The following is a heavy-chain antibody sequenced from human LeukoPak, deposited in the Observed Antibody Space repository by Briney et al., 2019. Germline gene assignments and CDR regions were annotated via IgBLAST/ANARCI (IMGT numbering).Heavy chain of an antibody. Sequence: GGSLRLSCAASGFTFSSYAMHWVRQAPGKGLEWVAVISYDGSNKYYADSVKGRFTISRDNSKNTLYLQMNSLRAEDTAVYYCARDTKQQLVTGWFDPWGQGTLVTVSS. J-gene: IGHJ5*02. CDR2: ISYDGSNK. CDR1: GFTFSSYA. CDR3: ARDTKQQLVTGWFDP. D-gene: IGHD6-13*01. V-gene: IGHV3-30-3*01.